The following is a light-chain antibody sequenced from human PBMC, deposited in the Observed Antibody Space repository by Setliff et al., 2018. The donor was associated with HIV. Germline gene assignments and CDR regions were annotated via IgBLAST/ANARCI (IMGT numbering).Light chain of an antibody. Sequence: QSVLTQPPSVSGAPGQMVTISCIGSSSNIGAGYDVHWYQQVPGTAPKLLIFDNHIRPSGVPDRFSGSKSGTSASLAITGLQAEDEADYYCAAWDDSLNGYVFGTGTKVTVL. CDR3: AAWDDSLNGYV. V-gene: IGLV1-40*01. CDR1: SSNIGAGYD. CDR2: DNH. J-gene: IGLJ1*01.